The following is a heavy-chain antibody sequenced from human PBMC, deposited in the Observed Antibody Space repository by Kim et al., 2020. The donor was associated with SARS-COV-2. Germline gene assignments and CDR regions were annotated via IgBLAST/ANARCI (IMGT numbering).Heavy chain of an antibody. Sequence: GGSLRLSCAASGFTFSSYGMHWVRQAPGKGLEWVAVIWYDGSNKYYADSVKGRFTISRDNSKNTLYLQMNSLRAEDTAVYYCARDHSVDTTGDVWGQGTTDTVSS. CDR2: IWYDGSNK. V-gene: IGHV3-33*08. J-gene: IGHJ6*02. CDR3: ARDHSVDTTGDV. CDR1: GFTFSSYG. D-gene: IGHD1-1*01.